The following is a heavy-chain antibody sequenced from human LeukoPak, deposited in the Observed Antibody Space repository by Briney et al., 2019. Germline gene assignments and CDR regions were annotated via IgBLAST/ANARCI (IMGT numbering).Heavy chain of an antibody. Sequence: GGSLRLSCAASGFTFSSHAMSWVRQAPGKGLEWVSAISGSGGSTYYADSVKGRFTISRDNSKNTLYLQMNSLRAEDTAVYYCAKRGAYSGSYYYFDYWGQGTLVIVSS. V-gene: IGHV3-23*01. CDR3: AKRGAYSGSYYYFDY. J-gene: IGHJ4*02. CDR1: GFTFSSHA. CDR2: ISGSGGST. D-gene: IGHD1-26*01.